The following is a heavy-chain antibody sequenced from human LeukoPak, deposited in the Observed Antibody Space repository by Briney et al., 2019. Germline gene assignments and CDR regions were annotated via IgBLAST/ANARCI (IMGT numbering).Heavy chain of an antibody. CDR1: GYSFTSFW. Sequence: GESLKISCKGSGYSFTSFWIGWVRQMPGKGLEWMGIIYPGDSDTRYSPSFQGQVTISADKSISTAYLQWSSLKASDTATYYCARLGCSSTSCYVGYYFDYWGQGTLVTVSS. J-gene: IGHJ4*02. CDR2: IYPGDSDT. D-gene: IGHD2-2*01. V-gene: IGHV5-51*01. CDR3: ARLGCSSTSCYVGYYFDY.